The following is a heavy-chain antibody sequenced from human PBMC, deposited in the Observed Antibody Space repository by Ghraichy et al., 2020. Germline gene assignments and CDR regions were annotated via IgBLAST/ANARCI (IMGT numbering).Heavy chain of an antibody. J-gene: IGHJ4*02. CDR3: AKLSRGSGSYYFFEF. D-gene: IGHD3-10*01. CDR2: ITGSGGST. CDR1: GFTFSSYA. V-gene: IGHV3-23*01. Sequence: GGSLRLSCAASGFTFSSYAMSWVRQAPGKGLEWVSVITGSGGSTYYADSVKGRFTISRDNSRDTLSLQMNSLRAEDTAVYYCAKLSRGSGSYYFFEFWGQGTLVTVSS.